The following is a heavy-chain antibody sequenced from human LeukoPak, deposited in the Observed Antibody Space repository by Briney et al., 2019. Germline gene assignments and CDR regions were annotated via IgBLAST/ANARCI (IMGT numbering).Heavy chain of an antibody. CDR2: SYSIGTA. J-gene: IGHJ5*02. CDR3: ASLSIYWSGYSGFDP. D-gene: IGHD3-3*01. CDR1: GGSISSFY. Sequence: PSETLSLTCSVSGGSISSFYWTWFRQPPGKGLEWIGYSYSIGTANYNPSLKRRVTISADTSKNQFSLKLTSVTAADTAVYFCASLSIYWSGYSGFDPWGQGTLVTVSS. V-gene: IGHV4-59*01.